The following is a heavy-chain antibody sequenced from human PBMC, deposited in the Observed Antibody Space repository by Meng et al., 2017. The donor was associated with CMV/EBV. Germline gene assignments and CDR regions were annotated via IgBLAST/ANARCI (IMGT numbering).Heavy chain of an antibody. V-gene: IGHV3-30-3*01. CDR2: ISYDGSNK. Sequence: GESLKISCAASGFTFSSYAMHWVRQAPGKGLGWVAVISYDGSNKYYADSVKGRFTISRDNSKNTLYLQMDSLRAEDTAVYYCARDLSGQLVPATLNYYYYYGMDVWGQGTTVTVSS. D-gene: IGHD6-6*01. J-gene: IGHJ6*02. CDR3: ARDLSGQLVPATLNYYYYYGMDV. CDR1: GFTFSSYA.